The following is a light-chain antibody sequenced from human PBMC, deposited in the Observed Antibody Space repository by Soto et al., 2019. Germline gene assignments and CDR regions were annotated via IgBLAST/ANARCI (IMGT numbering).Light chain of an antibody. J-gene: IGLJ2*01. CDR3: ATWDGSLPGEV. CDR1: SSNIGNNY. V-gene: IGLV1-51*01. CDR2: DNN. Sequence: QSVSTQSPSVSAAPGQTVPISCSGSSSNIGNNYVSWYQQLPGTAPKLLIYDNNKRPSGIPDRFSGSKSGTSGTLDITGLQTGDEADYYCATWDGSLPGEVFGGGTKLTVL.